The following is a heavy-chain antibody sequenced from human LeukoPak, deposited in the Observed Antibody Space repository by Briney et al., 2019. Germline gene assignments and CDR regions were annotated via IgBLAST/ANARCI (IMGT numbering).Heavy chain of an antibody. Sequence: PGGSLRLPCAASGFTFSSYGMSWVRQAPGKGLEWVSSISGSGGSTYYADSVKGRFTISGDNAKNSLYLQMNSLRAEDTAVYYCARDLERSQTIFGVVDYWGQGTLVTVSS. CDR2: ISGSGGST. CDR1: GFTFSSYG. D-gene: IGHD3-3*01. CDR3: ARDLERSQTIFGVVDY. J-gene: IGHJ4*02. V-gene: IGHV3-23*01.